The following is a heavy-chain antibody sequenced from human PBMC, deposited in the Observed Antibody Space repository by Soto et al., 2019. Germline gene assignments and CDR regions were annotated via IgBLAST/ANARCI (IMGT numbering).Heavy chain of an antibody. Sequence: GGSLRLSCATSGFTFSSYGFHWVRQAPGKGLEWVAAISYDGNEKNYADSVKGRFTISRDKSKKTLYLQMNSLTAEDTAVYFCARIINSYGMDVWGQGITVTVSS. CDR3: ARIINSYGMDV. J-gene: IGHJ6*02. CDR1: GFTFSSYG. CDR2: ISYDGNEK. V-gene: IGHV3-33*01.